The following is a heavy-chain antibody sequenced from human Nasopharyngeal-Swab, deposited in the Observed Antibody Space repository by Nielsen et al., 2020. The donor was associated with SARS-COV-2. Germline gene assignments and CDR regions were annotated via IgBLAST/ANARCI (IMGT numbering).Heavy chain of an antibody. Sequence: ASVKVSCKTSGCIFTDYYIHWVRQAPGQGLEWMGRIEPNTGGTSSAQIFQGRVTMTRDTSISTVYIEVTSLTSDDTAVYYCARALSARTTFNCLGPWGQGTLVTVSS. J-gene: IGHJ5*02. D-gene: IGHD4-17*01. CDR3: ARALSARTTFNCLGP. V-gene: IGHV1-2*06. CDR1: GCIFTDYY. CDR2: IEPNTGGT.